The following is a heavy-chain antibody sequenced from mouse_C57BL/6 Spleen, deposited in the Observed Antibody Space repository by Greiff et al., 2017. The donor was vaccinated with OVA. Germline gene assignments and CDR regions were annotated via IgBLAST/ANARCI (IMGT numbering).Heavy chain of an antibody. J-gene: IGHJ1*03. D-gene: IGHD2-1*01. CDR3: ARRGPYGNYVEYWYFDV. CDR1: GYSITSGYY. Sequence: EVQLVESGPGLVKPSQSLSLTCSVTGYSITSGYYWNWIRQFPGNKLEWMGYISYDGSNNYNPSLKNRISITRDTSKNQFFLKLNSVTTEDTATYYCARRGPYGNYVEYWYFDVWGTGTTVTVSS. CDR2: ISYDGSN. V-gene: IGHV3-6*01.